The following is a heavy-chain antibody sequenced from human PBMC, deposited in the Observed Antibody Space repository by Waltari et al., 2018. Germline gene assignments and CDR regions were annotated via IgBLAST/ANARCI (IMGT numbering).Heavy chain of an antibody. CDR3: ATYIGASVGTAAFDV. V-gene: IGHV4-39*01. J-gene: IGHJ3*01. D-gene: IGHD5-12*01. Sequence: QLQLQESGPGLVKPSETLSLTCSVSGVSITINRHYWGWIRQPPGQGLEWIATMSYSGATYSSPSLESRVTVSRDTSKNQLSLKLVSVTAADTAVYYCATYIGASVGTAAFDVWGQGTMVTVSS. CDR1: GVSITINRHY. CDR2: MSYSGAT.